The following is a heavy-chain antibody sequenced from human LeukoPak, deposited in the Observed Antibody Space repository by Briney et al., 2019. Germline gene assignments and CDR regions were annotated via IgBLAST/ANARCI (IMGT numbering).Heavy chain of an antibody. CDR2: LNPNGGSS. CDR3: ARVRNYDFWSGYYRFDP. V-gene: IGHV1-46*01. Sequence: ASVKVSCKASGYTVTSYYMHWVRQAPGQGLEWMGILNPNGGSSNYAQKFQGRATLTRATSTSTVYMELSSLRSEDTAVYYCARVRNYDFWSGYYRFDPWGQGTLVTVSS. J-gene: IGHJ5*02. D-gene: IGHD3-3*01. CDR1: GYTVTSYY.